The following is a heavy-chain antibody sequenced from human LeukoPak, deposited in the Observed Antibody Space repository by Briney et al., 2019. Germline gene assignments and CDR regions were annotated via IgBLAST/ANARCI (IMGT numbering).Heavy chain of an antibody. D-gene: IGHD2-15*01. J-gene: IGHJ4*02. Sequence: GESLKISCKGSGYSFTSYWIGWVRQMPGKGLEWMGLIYPGDSDTRYSPSFQGQVTISADKSISTAYLQWISLKASDTAMYYCSRRHHGTPARTLYYFDYWGQGTLVTVSS. V-gene: IGHV5-51*01. CDR2: IYPGDSDT. CDR3: SRRHHGTPARTLYYFDY. CDR1: GYSFTSYW.